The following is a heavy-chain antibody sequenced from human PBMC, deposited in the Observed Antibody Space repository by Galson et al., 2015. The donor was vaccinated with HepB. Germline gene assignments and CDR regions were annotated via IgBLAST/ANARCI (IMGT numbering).Heavy chain of an antibody. V-gene: IGHV3-30-3*01. J-gene: IGHJ4*02. Sequence: SLRLSCAASGFIFSSYAMHWVRQSPGRGLEWLAIVSYDGSSKHYTDSLKGRFTISRDNSRNTLFLQMDSLGIEDTAIYYCARDIIFRRDYTNYGPPDFWGQGTLVTVSS. CDR1: GFIFSSYA. CDR3: ARDIIFRRDYTNYGPPDF. CDR2: VSYDGSSK. D-gene: IGHD4-11*01.